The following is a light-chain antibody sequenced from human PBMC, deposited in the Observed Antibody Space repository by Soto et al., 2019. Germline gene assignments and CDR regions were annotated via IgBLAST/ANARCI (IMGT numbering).Light chain of an antibody. CDR3: AAWADSLNGVV. J-gene: IGLJ2*01. V-gene: IGLV1-44*01. CDR1: SSNIGSNN. CDR2: SNN. Sequence: QSVLTQPPSASGTPGQRVTISCSGSSSNIGSNNVNWYQQLPGTAPKLLIYSNNQRPSWVPDRFSVSKSVTTSSLAISGLQSEDDADYYCAAWADSLNGVVFGGGTKVTVL.